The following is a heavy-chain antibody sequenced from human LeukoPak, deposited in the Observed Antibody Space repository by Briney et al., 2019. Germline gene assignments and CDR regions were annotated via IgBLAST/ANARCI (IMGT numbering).Heavy chain of an antibody. J-gene: IGHJ5*02. CDR3: AVGYCSGGSCYSRFNWFDP. D-gene: IGHD2-15*01. CDR2: INSDGSST. CDR1: GFTFSSYW. V-gene: IGHV3-74*01. Sequence: PGGSLRLSCAASGFTFSSYWMHWGRQAPGKGLVWVSRINSDGSSTSYADSVKGRFTISRDNAKNTLYLQMNSLRAEDTAVYYCAVGYCSGGSCYSRFNWFDPWGQGTLVTVSS.